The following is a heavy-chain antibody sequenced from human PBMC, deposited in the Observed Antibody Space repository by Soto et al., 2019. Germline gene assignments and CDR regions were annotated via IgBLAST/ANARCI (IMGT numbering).Heavy chain of an antibody. J-gene: IGHJ2*01. CDR1: GFTFSSYA. CDR3: AKAYSSIWSHWYFDL. Sequence: PGGSLRLSCAASGFTFSSYAMDWVRQAPGKGLEWVSLIGGDGGSTYYADSVRGRFTISRDNSKNTLYLQMNSLRAEDTAIYYSAKAYSSIWSHWYFDLWGLGTLVTVSS. D-gene: IGHD6-13*01. V-gene: IGHV3-23*01. CDR2: IGGDGGST.